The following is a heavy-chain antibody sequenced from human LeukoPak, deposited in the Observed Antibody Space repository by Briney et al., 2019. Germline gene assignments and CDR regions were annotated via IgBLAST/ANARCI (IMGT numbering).Heavy chain of an antibody. CDR3: ARHVKEFGDQSGMA. Sequence: PSETLSLTCTVSGGSISSYYWSWIRQPPGKGLEWIGYIYYSGSTNYNPSLKSRVTISVDTSKNQFSLKLSPVTAADTAVYYCARHVKEFGDQSGMAWGQGTLVTVSS. CDR1: GGSISSYY. V-gene: IGHV4-59*08. J-gene: IGHJ5*02. D-gene: IGHD4-17*01. CDR2: IYYSGST.